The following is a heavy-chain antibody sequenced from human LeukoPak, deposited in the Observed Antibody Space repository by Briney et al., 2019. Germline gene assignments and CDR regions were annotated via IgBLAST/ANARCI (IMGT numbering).Heavy chain of an antibody. J-gene: IGHJ3*02. CDR1: GFTLSSYG. Sequence: GGSLRLSCVASGFTLSSYGMHWVRQAPGKGLEWVALISFDGSKKYDADSVKGRFTISRDNSKTTLYLQMNSLIPDDTAVYYCAKGRQQWWTFDALDIWGQGTMVTVSS. CDR3: AKGRQQWWTFDALDI. CDR2: ISFDGSKK. V-gene: IGHV3-30*18. D-gene: IGHD5-18*01.